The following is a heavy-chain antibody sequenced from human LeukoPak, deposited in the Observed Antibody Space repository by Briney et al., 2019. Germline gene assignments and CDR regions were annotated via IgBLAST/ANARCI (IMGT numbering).Heavy chain of an antibody. CDR1: GYTFTGYY. Sequence: ASVKVSCKASGYTFTGYYMHWVRQAPGEGLEWMGWINPTSGGTKYAQKFQGRVTMTRDTSISTAYMELNTLRSDDTAMYYCARAAGDYGDYDYFYYMDVWGKGTTVTISS. D-gene: IGHD4-17*01. CDR2: INPTSGGT. J-gene: IGHJ6*03. V-gene: IGHV1-2*02. CDR3: ARAAGDYGDYDYFYYMDV.